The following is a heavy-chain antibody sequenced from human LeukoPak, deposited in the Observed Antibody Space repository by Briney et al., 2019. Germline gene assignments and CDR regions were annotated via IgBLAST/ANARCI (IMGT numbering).Heavy chain of an antibody. D-gene: IGHD3-16*01. V-gene: IGHV3-7*01. Sequence: GGSLRLSCAASGFPFSQYWMSWVRQAPGEGLEWVANIDGYGTDKFYVDSVKGRFIISRDNRKNLLFLQMNSLTVEDTAEYYCARYRGSYHLTPPRLDFWGRGVLVTVSS. J-gene: IGHJ4*02. CDR3: ARYRGSYHLTPPRLDF. CDR1: GFPFSQYW. CDR2: IDGYGTDK.